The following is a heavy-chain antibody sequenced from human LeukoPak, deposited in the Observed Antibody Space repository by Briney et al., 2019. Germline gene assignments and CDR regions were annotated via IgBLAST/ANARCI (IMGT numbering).Heavy chain of an antibody. CDR3: ARAPIGYCSSTSCYAEYFQH. D-gene: IGHD2-2*03. J-gene: IGHJ1*01. CDR2: IYYSGST. V-gene: IGHV4-59*01. Sequence: PSETLSHTCTVSGGSISSYYWSWIRQPPGKGLEWIGYIYYSGSTNYNPSLKSRVTISIDTSKNQFSLKLNSVTAADTAVYYCARAPIGYCSSTSCYAEYFQHWGQGTLVTVSS. CDR1: GGSISSYY.